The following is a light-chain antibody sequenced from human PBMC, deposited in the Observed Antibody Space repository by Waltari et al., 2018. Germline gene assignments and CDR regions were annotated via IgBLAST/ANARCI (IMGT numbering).Light chain of an antibody. J-gene: IGKJ4*01. CDR3: QQRANWPLT. Sequence: EIVLTQSPATLSLSPGERATLPCRASQSVSSYLGWYQQKPGQAPRLLIYDASNRATGIPARFSGSGSGTDFTLTISSLEFEDFAVYYCQQRANWPLTFGGGTKVEIK. V-gene: IGKV3-11*01. CDR2: DAS. CDR1: QSVSSY.